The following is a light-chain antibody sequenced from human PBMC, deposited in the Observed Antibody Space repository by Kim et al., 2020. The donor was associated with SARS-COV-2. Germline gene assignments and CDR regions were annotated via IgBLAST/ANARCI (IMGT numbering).Light chain of an antibody. CDR2: EVT. V-gene: IGLV2-11*01. CDR3: CSYAGSYTFVV. Sequence: QSVTISCTGTSRDVGGYNYVSWYQQHPGKAPKVMIYEVTKRPSGVPDRFSGSKSGNTASLTISGLQAEDEADYYCCSYAGSYTFVVFGGGTQLTVL. CDR1: SRDVGGYNY. J-gene: IGLJ2*01.